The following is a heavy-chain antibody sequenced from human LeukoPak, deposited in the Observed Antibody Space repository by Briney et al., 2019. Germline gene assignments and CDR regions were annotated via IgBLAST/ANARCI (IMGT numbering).Heavy chain of an antibody. Sequence: GGSLRLSCAASGVTFSSYAMGWVRQALGKGLEWVSAISGSGGSTYYADSVKGRFTISRDNSKNTVFLQMDSQRAEDTAIYYCANLYRSGWYFDYWGQGTLVTVSS. J-gene: IGHJ4*02. CDR3: ANLYRSGWYFDY. CDR2: ISGSGGST. D-gene: IGHD6-19*01. CDR1: GVTFSSYA. V-gene: IGHV3-23*01.